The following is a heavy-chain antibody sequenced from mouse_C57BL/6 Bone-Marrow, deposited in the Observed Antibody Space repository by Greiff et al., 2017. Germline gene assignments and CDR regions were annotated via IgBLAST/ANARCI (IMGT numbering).Heavy chain of an antibody. CDR2: INPSSGYT. V-gene: IGHV1-4*01. D-gene: IGHD1-1*01. Sequence: QVQLQQSGADLARPGASVKMSCKASGYTFTSYTMHWVQQRPGQGLEWIGYINPSSGYTKYTQKFKDPATLTADKSSSTAYMQLSSLTAEDAAVYYCARDYYGGAWFAYWGQGTLVTVSA. J-gene: IGHJ3*01. CDR3: ARDYYGGAWFAY. CDR1: GYTFTSYT.